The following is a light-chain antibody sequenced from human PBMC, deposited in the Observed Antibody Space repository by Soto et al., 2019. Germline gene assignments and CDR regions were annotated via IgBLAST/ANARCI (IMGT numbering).Light chain of an antibody. CDR2: EVR. V-gene: IGLV2-14*01. CDR1: SSDVGAYNY. Sequence: QSALAQPASVSGSPGQSITISCTGTSSDVGAYNYVSWYQQHPGKAPNLMIYEVRGRPSGVSNRFSGSKSGNTASLTISGLQAEDEGDYFCSSYGSTSARYVFGTGTKLTVL. CDR3: SSYGSTSARYV. J-gene: IGLJ1*01.